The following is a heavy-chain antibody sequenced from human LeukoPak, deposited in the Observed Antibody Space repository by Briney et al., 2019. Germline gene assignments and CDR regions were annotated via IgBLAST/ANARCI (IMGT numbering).Heavy chain of an antibody. CDR2: IYHSGST. CDR1: GYSISSGYY. Sequence: SETLSLTCTVSGYSISSGYYWGWIRQPPGKGLEWIGSIYHSGSTYYNPSLKSRVTISVDTSKNQFSLKLSSVTAADTAVYYCARDLVGATDFDYWGQGTLVTVSS. CDR3: ARDLVGATDFDY. J-gene: IGHJ4*02. D-gene: IGHD1-26*01. V-gene: IGHV4-38-2*02.